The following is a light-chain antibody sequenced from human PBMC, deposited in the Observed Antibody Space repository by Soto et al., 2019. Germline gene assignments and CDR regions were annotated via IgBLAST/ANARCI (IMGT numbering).Light chain of an antibody. CDR2: WAS. CDR3: QQYESTPPT. V-gene: IGKV4-1*01. Sequence: DIVMTQSPDSLAVSLGERATINCKSSQSVLYSSNNKNYLAWYQQRPGQPPKLLIYWASTRESGVPDRFSGSGSGTESTLTITSLQAEDVAVYYCQQYESTPPTFGQGTKLEI. J-gene: IGKJ2*01. CDR1: QSVLYSSNNKNY.